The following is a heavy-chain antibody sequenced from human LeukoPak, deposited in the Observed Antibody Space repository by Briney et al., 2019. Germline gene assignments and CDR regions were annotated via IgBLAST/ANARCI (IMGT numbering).Heavy chain of an antibody. J-gene: IGHJ6*03. CDR1: GFTVSSNY. CDR3: ARGGYSGYDPWEWRRLYYYMDV. D-gene: IGHD5-12*01. V-gene: IGHV3-53*01. CDR2: IYSGGST. Sequence: GGSLRLSCAASGFTVSSNYMSWVRQAPGKGLEWVSVIYSGGSTYYADSVKGRFTISRDNSKNTLYLQMNSLRAEDTAVYYCARGGYSGYDPWEWRRLYYYMDVWGKGTTVTVSS.